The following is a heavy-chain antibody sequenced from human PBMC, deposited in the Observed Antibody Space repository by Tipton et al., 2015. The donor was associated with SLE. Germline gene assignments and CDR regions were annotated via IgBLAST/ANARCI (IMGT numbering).Heavy chain of an antibody. V-gene: IGHV4-61*02. J-gene: IGHJ4*02. Sequence: TLSLTCTVSGGSISSGPYHWSWIRQPAGKGLEWIGRIYSSGSTNYNPSLKSRVTISVDTSKNQFSLNLSSVTAADTAVYYCARALWKGGDYWGQGTLVTVSS. D-gene: IGHD1-1*01. CDR2: IYSSGST. CDR3: ARALWKGGDY. CDR1: GGSISSGPYH.